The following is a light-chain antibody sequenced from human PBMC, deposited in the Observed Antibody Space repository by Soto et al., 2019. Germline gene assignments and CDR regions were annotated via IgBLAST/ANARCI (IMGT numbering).Light chain of an antibody. J-gene: IGKJ4*01. CDR1: QSVSSSY. V-gene: IGKV3-11*01. Sequence: EIVLTQSPGTLSLSPGERATLSCRASQSVSSSYLGWYQQKPGQPPRLLIYDASNRASGIPARFSGGGSGTDFTLTIDTLEPEDFAIYYCQHRYNWPLTFGAGTKVEIK. CDR2: DAS. CDR3: QHRYNWPLT.